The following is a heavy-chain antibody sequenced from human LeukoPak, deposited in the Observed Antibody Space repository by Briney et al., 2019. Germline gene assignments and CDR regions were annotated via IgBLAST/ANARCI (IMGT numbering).Heavy chain of an antibody. D-gene: IGHD3-16*01. CDR3: ARWGDWFDP. CDR2: IYYSGST. J-gene: IGHJ5*02. V-gene: IGHV4-59*08. Sequence: PSETLSLTCTVSGGSISSYYWSWIRHPPGKGLEWIGYIYYSGSTNYNPSLKSRVTISVDTSKNQFSLKLSFVTAADTAVYYCARWGDWFDPWGQGTLVTVSS. CDR1: GGSISSYY.